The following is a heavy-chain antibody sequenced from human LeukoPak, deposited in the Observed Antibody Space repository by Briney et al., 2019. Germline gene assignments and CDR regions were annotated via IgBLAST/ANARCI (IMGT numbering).Heavy chain of an antibody. V-gene: IGHV4-59*01. Sequence: SETLSLTCTVSGGSISSYYWSWIRQPPGKGLEWIGYIYYSGSANYNPSLKSRVTISVDTSKNQFSLKLSSVTAADTAVYDCARRHQLVAGGHFDYWGQGTLVTVSS. D-gene: IGHD6-13*01. J-gene: IGHJ4*02. CDR1: GGSISSYY. CDR3: ARRHQLVAGGHFDY. CDR2: IYYSGSA.